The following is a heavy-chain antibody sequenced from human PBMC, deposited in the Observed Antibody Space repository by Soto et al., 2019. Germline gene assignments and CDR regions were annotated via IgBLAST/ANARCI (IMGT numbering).Heavy chain of an antibody. CDR3: ARRYYDSSGYFGYSSFDP. Sequence: QVQLVQSGAEVKKPGSSVKVSCKASGGTFSSYAISWVRQAPGQGLEWMGGIIPIFGTANYAQKFQGRVTIHADESTSTAYMELSSLRSEDTAVYYCARRYYDSSGYFGYSSFDPWGQGTLVTVSS. V-gene: IGHV1-69*01. CDR1: GGTFSSYA. CDR2: IIPIFGTA. J-gene: IGHJ5*02. D-gene: IGHD3-22*01.